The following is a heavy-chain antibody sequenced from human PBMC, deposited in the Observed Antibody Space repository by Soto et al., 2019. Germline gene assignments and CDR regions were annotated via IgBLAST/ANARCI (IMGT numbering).Heavy chain of an antibody. CDR1: GYTFIDYY. Sequence: QVQLVQSGAEVKKPGASVKVSCEASGYTFIDYYMHWVRQAPGQGFEWMGGISPKSGGTNYAQKFQGRVTMTWDTSLNTAYMELHSLMSEDTAVYYCARPPGYISDWYYFDLWGQGTLVTVSS. V-gene: IGHV1-2*02. CDR3: ARPPGYISDWYYFDL. D-gene: IGHD6-19*01. CDR2: ISPKSGGT. J-gene: IGHJ4*02.